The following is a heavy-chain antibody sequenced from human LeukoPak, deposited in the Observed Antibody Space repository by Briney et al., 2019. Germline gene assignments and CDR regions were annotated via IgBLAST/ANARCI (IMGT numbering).Heavy chain of an antibody. Sequence: QPGGSLRLSCAASGFAFSFYAMSWLRQPPGKGLEWVSTINANSGTTSYAASVRGRFTISRDNSKNTLYLQVNTLRADDTATYYCAKPVSGGLAVTADWSHPWGQGTLVVVSS. CDR1: GFAFSFYA. J-gene: IGHJ5*01. CDR3: AKPVSGGLAVTADWSHP. D-gene: IGHD6-19*01. CDR2: INANSGTT. V-gene: IGHV3-23*01.